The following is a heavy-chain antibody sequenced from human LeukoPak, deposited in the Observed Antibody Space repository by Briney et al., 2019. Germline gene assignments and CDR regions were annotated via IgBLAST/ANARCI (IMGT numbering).Heavy chain of an antibody. CDR2: ISAYNGNT. Sequence: GASVKVSCKASGYTFTSYGISWVRQAPGQGLEWMGWISAYNGNTNYAQKLQGRVTMTTDTSTSTAYMELRSLRSDDTAVYYCARDGMTKDGYNLFDYWGQGTLVTVSS. D-gene: IGHD5-24*01. J-gene: IGHJ4*02. CDR3: ARDGMTKDGYNLFDY. CDR1: GYTFTSYG. V-gene: IGHV1-18*01.